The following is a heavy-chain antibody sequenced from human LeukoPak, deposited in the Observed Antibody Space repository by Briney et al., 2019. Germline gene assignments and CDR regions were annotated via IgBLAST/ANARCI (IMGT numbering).Heavy chain of an antibody. Sequence: PGGSLRLSCAASGFTFSNDVMHWVRQAPGKGLEWVAVISYDGSNQYYADSVKGRFTVSRDNSKNTLYLQMNSLRAEDTAVYYCARDEDYGDYFEFDYWGQGTLVTVSS. J-gene: IGHJ4*02. D-gene: IGHD4-17*01. V-gene: IGHV3-30*04. CDR1: GFTFSNDV. CDR2: ISYDGSNQ. CDR3: ARDEDYGDYFEFDY.